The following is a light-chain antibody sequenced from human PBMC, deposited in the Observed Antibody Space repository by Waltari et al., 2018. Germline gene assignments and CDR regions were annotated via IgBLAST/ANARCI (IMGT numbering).Light chain of an antibody. CDR2: EVN. J-gene: IGLJ3*02. Sequence: QSALTQPASVSGSPGPSITISCTGTNSDVGGWNFVSWYHQHPGKAPKLLIFEVNNRPSGISDRFSASKSGNTASLTISGLQAEDEADYYCSSYTTSRTLVFGGGTRLTVL. CDR1: NSDVGGWNF. CDR3: SSYTTSRTLV. V-gene: IGLV2-14*01.